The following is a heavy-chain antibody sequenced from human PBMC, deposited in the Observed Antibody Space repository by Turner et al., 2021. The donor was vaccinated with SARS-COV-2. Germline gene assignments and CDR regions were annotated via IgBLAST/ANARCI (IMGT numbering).Heavy chain of an antibody. D-gene: IGHD2-21*02. CDR1: GGSISSYY. V-gene: IGHV4-59*01. CDR2: ISYSVHT. Sequence: QVQLQASSPVIEKHSETLSLTCTVSGGSISSYYWSWIRQPPGKGLEWIGYISYSVHTHYNPSRKSRVTIAVASAKIQFSRTRRACTAADQAVYYCAREHCGGDVSPEHNYGMDVWGHVTTVHVSS. CDR3: AREHCGGDVSPEHNYGMDV. J-gene: IGHJ6*02.